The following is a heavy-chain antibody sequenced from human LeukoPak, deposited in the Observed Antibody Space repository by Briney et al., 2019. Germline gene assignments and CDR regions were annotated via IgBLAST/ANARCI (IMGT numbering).Heavy chain of an antibody. Sequence: ASVKVSCKASGYTFTSYDINWVRQATGQGLEWMGWMNPNSGNTGYAQKFQGRVTMTRNTSISTVYMELSSLRSEDTAVYYCAREGQYNIAIGVHWGQGTLVTVSS. J-gene: IGHJ4*02. V-gene: IGHV1-8*01. CDR1: GYTFTSYD. CDR2: MNPNSGNT. D-gene: IGHD1-1*01. CDR3: AREGQYNIAIGVH.